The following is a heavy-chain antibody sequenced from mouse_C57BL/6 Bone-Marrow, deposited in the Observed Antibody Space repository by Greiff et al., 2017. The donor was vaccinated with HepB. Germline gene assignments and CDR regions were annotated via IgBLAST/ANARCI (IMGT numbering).Heavy chain of an antibody. D-gene: IGHD1-1*02. CDR2: IDPENGDT. CDR1: GFNIKDDY. V-gene: IGHV14-4*01. CDR3: TPMAWFAD. J-gene: IGHJ3*01. Sequence: VQLQQSGAELVRPGASVKLSCTASGFNIKDDYMHWVKQRPEQGLEWIGWIDPENGDTEYASKFQGKATITADTSSNTAYLQLSSLTSEDTAVYYCTPMAWFADWGQGTLVTVSA.